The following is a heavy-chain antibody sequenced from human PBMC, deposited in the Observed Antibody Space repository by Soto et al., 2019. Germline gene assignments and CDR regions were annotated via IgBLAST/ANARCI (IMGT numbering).Heavy chain of an antibody. V-gene: IGHV1-18*01. D-gene: IGHD2-15*01. J-gene: IGHJ4*02. CDR3: ARSRGPVLVAAANPMYFDN. CDR2: ISAYNGNT. Sequence: QVQLVQPGAEVEKPGASVRVSCKASGYTFTSYGISWVREAPGQGLEWMGWISAYNGNTKYGQKFQGRVTMTTDTSSSTAYMELRSLRSDDTAVYYCARSRGPVLVAAANPMYFDNWGQGTLVTVSS. CDR1: GYTFTSYG.